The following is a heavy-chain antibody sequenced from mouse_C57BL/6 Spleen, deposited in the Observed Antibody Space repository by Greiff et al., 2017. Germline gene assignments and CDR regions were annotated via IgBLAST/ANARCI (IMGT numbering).Heavy chain of an antibody. V-gene: IGHV1-64*01. CDR3: ARSMVTTTGGISY. CDR1: GYTFTSYW. D-gene: IGHD2-2*01. J-gene: IGHJ3*01. Sequence: QVHVKQSGAELVKPGASVKLSCKASGYTFTSYWMHWVKQRPGQGLEWIGMIHPNSGSTNYNEKFKSKATLTVDKSSSTAYMQLSSLTSEDSAVYYCARSMVTTTGGISYWGQGTLVTVSA. CDR2: IHPNSGST.